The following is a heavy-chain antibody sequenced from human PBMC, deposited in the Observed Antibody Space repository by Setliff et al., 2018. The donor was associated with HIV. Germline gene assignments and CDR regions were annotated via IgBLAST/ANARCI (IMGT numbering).Heavy chain of an antibody. CDR1: GFTFSSNA. Sequence: GRSLRLSCAASGFTFSSNAMSWVRQAPGKGLEWVSATSGSGTSTSYADSVKGRFTVSRDNSKNMLYLQMNSLRAEDTAVYYCARAMVRFRADAFDIWGQGTKVTVSS. J-gene: IGHJ3*02. V-gene: IGHV3-23*01. CDR2: TSGSGTST. D-gene: IGHD3-10*01. CDR3: ARAMVRFRADAFDI.